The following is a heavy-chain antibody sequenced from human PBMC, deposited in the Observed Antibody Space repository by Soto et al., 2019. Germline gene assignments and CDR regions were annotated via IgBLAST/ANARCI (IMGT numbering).Heavy chain of an antibody. J-gene: IGHJ4*02. CDR1: GFTLSDYA. CDR3: AKLKGGTRRAWYCDY. CDR2: ISGGGDYI. V-gene: IGHV3-23*01. Sequence: GGSLRLSCAGSGFTLSDYAMTWVRQAPGKGLEWVSGISGGGDYIEYADSVKGRFTISRDNSKNTLYLQMNNLRAEDTAVYFCAKLKGGTRRAWYCDYWGQGTLVTVSS.